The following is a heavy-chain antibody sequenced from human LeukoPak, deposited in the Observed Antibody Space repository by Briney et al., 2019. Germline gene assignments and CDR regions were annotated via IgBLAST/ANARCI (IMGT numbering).Heavy chain of an antibody. V-gene: IGHV4-4*07. D-gene: IGHD6-13*01. CDR3: AREKDSSSWIRTYYYYGMDV. J-gene: IGHJ6*02. Sequence: SETLSLTCTDSGGSISSYYWSWIRQPAGKGLEWIGRIYTSGSTNYNPSLKSRVTMSVDTSKNQFSLKLSSVTAADTAVYYCAREKDSSSWIRTYYYYGMDVWGQGTTVTVSS. CDR1: GGSISSYY. CDR2: IYTSGST.